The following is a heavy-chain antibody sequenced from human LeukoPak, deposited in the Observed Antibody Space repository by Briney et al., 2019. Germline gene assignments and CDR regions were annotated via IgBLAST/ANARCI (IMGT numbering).Heavy chain of an antibody. V-gene: IGHV3-30*01. D-gene: IGHD6-6*01. CDR2: ISYDGSNK. J-gene: IGHJ4*02. CDR1: GFTFSSYA. Sequence: GGSLRLSCAASGFTFSSYAMHWVRQAPGKGLEWVAVISYDGSNKYYADSVKGRFTISRDNSKNTLYLQMNSLRAEDTAVYYCARLSQLVFGYWGQGTLVTVSS. CDR3: ARLSQLVFGY.